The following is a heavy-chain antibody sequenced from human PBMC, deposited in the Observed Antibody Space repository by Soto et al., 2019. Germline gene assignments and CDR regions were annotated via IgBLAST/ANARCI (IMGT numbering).Heavy chain of an antibody. D-gene: IGHD1-26*01. CDR1: GGTFSSYT. CDR2: ISPTLNIA. J-gene: IGHJ4*02. V-gene: IGHV1-69*01. CDR3: ARGYYSGSNPSAVDY. Sequence: QLQLVQSGAEVREPGSSVKVSCKASGGTFSSYTVIWVRQAPGQGLEWMGGISPTLNIAKYAEKCQGRVTITADESTSTVNMHLSSLRSEDTAVYFCARGYYSGSNPSAVDYWGQGTLVAVSS.